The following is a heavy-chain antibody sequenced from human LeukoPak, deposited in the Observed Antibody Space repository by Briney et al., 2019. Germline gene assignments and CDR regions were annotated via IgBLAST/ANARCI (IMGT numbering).Heavy chain of an antibody. CDR1: GFTFSSYR. CDR2: ITSDGSIT. Sequence: TGGSLRLSCAASGFTFSSYRMHWVRQAPGKGLVGVSRITSDGSITTYADFVKGRFTISRDNAKNTVYPQMNSLRAEDTAVYYCARDVPGQLGGVDYWGQGTLVTVSS. CDR3: ARDVPGQLGGVDY. V-gene: IGHV3-74*01. J-gene: IGHJ4*02. D-gene: IGHD6-6*01.